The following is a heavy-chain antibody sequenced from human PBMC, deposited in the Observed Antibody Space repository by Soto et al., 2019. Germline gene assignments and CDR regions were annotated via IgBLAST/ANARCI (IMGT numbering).Heavy chain of an antibody. V-gene: IGHV1-3*01. CDR3: ATTRKYSTSWAIDY. J-gene: IGHJ4*02. D-gene: IGHD2-2*01. CDR2: IDVGNGNT. CDR1: GYTFTSYA. Sequence: QVQLVQSGAEVKKPGASVEVSCKASGYTFTSYALHWVRQAPGQRLEWMGWIDVGNGNTKYSQNFQDRVTIARDTSATTAYMELSSLESEDTALYYCATTRKYSTSWAIDYWGKGTLVTVSA.